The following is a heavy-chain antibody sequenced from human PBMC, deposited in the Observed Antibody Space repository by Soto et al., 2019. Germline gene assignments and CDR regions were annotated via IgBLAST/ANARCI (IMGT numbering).Heavy chain of an antibody. CDR1: GFTFSNYA. V-gene: IGHV3-23*01. CDR2: LSSSGGST. J-gene: IGHJ5*02. Sequence: EVQLLESGGGLVQPGGSLRLSCAASGFTFSNYAMSWVRQAPGKGLEWVSSLSSSGGSTHYADSVRGRFTISRDNSKNIRYLQMNSLGADDTAVYYCAKRGAVVTGTPWFDPWGQGTLVTVSS. D-gene: IGHD2-15*01. CDR3: AKRGAVVTGTPWFDP.